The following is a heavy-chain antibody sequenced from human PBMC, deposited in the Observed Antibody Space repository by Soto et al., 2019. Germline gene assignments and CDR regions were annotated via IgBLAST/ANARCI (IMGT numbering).Heavy chain of an antibody. CDR3: ARVLAAGRDV. V-gene: IGHV1-69*13. CDR1: GGTISRYA. D-gene: IGHD6-13*01. Sequence: GAPMKGSSKGFGGTISRYAISWVRPAPGQGLEWMGGIIPIFGTANYAQKFQGRVTITADESTSTAYMELSSLRSEDTAVYYCARVLAAGRDVWGQGTTVTVSS. J-gene: IGHJ6*02. CDR2: IIPIFGTA.